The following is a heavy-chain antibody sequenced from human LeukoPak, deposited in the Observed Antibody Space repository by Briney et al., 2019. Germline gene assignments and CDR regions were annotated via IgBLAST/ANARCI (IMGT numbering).Heavy chain of an antibody. CDR2: INHSGST. D-gene: IGHD6-19*01. V-gene: IGHV4-34*01. CDR3: ARVRAVAGTLLDY. J-gene: IGHJ4*02. CDR1: GGSFSGYY. Sequence: PSETLSLTCAVYGGSFSGYYWSWIRQPPGKGLEWIGEINHSGSTNYNPSLKSRVTISVDTSKNQFSLKLSSVTAADTAVYYCARVRAVAGTLLDYWGQGILVTVSS.